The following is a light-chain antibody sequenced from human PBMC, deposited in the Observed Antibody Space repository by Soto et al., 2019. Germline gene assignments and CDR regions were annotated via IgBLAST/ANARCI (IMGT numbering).Light chain of an antibody. CDR1: QSVSSY. CDR2: DAS. Sequence: EIVLTQSPATLSLSALERATLSCRASQSVSSYLAWYQQKPGQAPRLLIYDASNRATGIPARFSGSGSGTDFTLTISSLEPEDFAVYYCQQRSNWPITFGQGTRLEIK. V-gene: IGKV3-11*01. CDR3: QQRSNWPIT. J-gene: IGKJ5*01.